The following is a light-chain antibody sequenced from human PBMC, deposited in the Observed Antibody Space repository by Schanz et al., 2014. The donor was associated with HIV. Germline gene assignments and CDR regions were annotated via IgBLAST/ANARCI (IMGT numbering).Light chain of an antibody. J-gene: IGKJ2*01. Sequence: EIVLTQSPGSLSLSPGGRATLSCGASQRLSSSYLAWYQQKRDQPPRLVIYATSSRAAGIPDRFSGTGSGTDFTLTISSLQSEDFAVYYCQQYNNWPYTFGQGTKLEI. V-gene: IGKV3-20*01. CDR1: QRLSSSY. CDR3: QQYNNWPYT. CDR2: ATS.